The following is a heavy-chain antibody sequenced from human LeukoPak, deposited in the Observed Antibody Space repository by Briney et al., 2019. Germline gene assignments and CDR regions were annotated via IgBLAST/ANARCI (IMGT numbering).Heavy chain of an antibody. CDR3: ARVGYDSSGYSNRNNWFDP. V-gene: IGHV1-69*02. D-gene: IGHD3-22*01. CDR2: IIPILGIA. J-gene: IGHJ5*02. CDR1: GGTFSSYT. Sequence: SVKVSCKASGGTFSSYTISWVRQAPGQGLEWMGRIIPILGIANYAQKFQGRVTITADKSTSTAYTELSSLRSEDTAVYYCARVGYDSSGYSNRNNWFDPWGQGTLVTVSS.